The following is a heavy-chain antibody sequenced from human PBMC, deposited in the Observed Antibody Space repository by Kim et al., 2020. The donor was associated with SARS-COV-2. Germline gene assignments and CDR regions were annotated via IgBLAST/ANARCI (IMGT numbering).Heavy chain of an antibody. CDR3: ARGKAGVGYYSSDYYYYM. V-gene: IGHV4-59*01. CDR2: IYFTGTT. Sequence: SETLSLTCSVSGGSINTNYRSWIRQAPGKGLEWIGYIYFTGTTNYNPSLNSRVIISVDTSKKQFSLKMTSVTAADSAVYYCARGKAGVGYYSSDYYYYM. CDR1: GGSINTNY. J-gene: IGHJ6*03. D-gene: IGHD3-3*01.